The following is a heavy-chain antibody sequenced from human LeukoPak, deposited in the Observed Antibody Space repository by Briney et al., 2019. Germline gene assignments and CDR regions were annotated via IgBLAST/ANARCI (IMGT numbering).Heavy chain of an antibody. CDR3: ATERITMIVVVKQWGDS. J-gene: IGHJ4*02. CDR2: ISGSGGST. V-gene: IGHV3-23*01. CDR1: GFTFSSYA. Sequence: PGGSLRLSCAASGFTFSSYAMSWVRQAPGKGREWVSAISGSGGSTYYADSVKGRFTISRDNSKNTLYLQMNSLRAEDTAVYYCATERITMIVVVKQWGDSWGQGTLVTVSS. D-gene: IGHD3-22*01.